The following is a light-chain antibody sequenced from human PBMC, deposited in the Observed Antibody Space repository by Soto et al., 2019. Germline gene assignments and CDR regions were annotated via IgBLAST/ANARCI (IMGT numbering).Light chain of an antibody. CDR1: QGISSW. J-gene: IGKJ4*01. CDR2: TVS. V-gene: IGKV1-12*01. CDR3: KQANSFPIT. Sequence: DIHMTQSPSSVSASMGDRVTITCRASQGISSWLAWYQQKPGKAPKLLIYTVSSLKSGVTSRFSGSGSGTDFTLTISSLQPEDFATYYCKQANSFPITFGRGTKVEIK.